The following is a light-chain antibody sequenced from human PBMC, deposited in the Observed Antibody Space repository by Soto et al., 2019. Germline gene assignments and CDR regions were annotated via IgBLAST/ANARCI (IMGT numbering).Light chain of an antibody. CDR2: GAS. V-gene: IGKV3-20*01. CDR1: QSVSSSY. J-gene: IGKJ4*01. CDR3: QQYDSSPLT. Sequence: EIVLTQSPGTLSLSPGERATLSCRVSQSVSSSYLAWYQQKPGQAPRLLIYGASSRATGIPDRFSGSGSGTDFTLTSSRLEPEDFAVYYCQQYDSSPLTFGGGTKVEIK.